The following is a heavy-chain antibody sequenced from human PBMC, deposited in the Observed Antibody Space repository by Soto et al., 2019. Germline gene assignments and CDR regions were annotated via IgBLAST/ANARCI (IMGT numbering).Heavy chain of an antibody. CDR3: AKDSSTYIAAVDY. CDR1: GFTFDDYA. D-gene: IGHD6-13*01. CDR2: ITWNGGNI. J-gene: IGHJ4*02. V-gene: IGHV3-9*01. Sequence: EVQLVESGGGLVQPGRSLTLSCAASGFTFDDYAMHWVRQAPGKGLEWVSGITWNGGNIGYADSVMGRFTISRDNAKNSLYLQMTCLGAEDTALYYCAKDSSTYIAAVDYWGQGTLVTVSS.